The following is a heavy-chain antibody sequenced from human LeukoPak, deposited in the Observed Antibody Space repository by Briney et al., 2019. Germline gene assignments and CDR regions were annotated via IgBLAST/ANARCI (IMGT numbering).Heavy chain of an antibody. V-gene: IGHV3-21*01. CDR2: ISSSSSYI. D-gene: IGHD6-13*01. CDR3: ARDQLVQGYYYYYGMDV. Sequence: GGSLRLSCAASGFTFSSYSMNWVRQAPGKGLEWVSSISSSSSYIYYADSVKGRFTISRDNAKNSLYLQMNSLRAEDTAVYYCARDQLVQGYYYYYGMDVWGRGTTVTVSS. J-gene: IGHJ6*02. CDR1: GFTFSSYS.